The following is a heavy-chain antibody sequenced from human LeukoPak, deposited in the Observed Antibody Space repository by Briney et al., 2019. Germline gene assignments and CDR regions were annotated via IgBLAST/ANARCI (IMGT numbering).Heavy chain of an antibody. CDR1: GGSISSYC. Sequence: SETLSLTCTVSGGSISSYCWSWIRQPPGKGLEWIGYIYYSGSTNYNPSLKSRVTISVDTSKNQFSLKLSSVTAADTAVYYCARRKISAADNYYFDYWGQGTLVTVSS. V-gene: IGHV4-59*01. J-gene: IGHJ4*02. D-gene: IGHD2-2*01. CDR3: ARRKISAADNYYFDY. CDR2: IYYSGST.